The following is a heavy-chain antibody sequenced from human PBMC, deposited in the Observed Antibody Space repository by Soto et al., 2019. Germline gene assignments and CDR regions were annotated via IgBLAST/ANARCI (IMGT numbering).Heavy chain of an antibody. J-gene: IGHJ5*02. D-gene: IGHD6-19*01. CDR1: GGSISSYS. CDR3: ARLSYSSGWYRWFDP. Sequence: SETLSLTCTVSGGSISSYSWSWIRQPARKGLEWIGRIYTSGSTNYNPSLKSRVTMSVDTSKNQFSLKLSSVTAADTAVYYCARLSYSSGWYRWFDPWGQGTLVTVS. V-gene: IGHV4-4*07. CDR2: IYTSGST.